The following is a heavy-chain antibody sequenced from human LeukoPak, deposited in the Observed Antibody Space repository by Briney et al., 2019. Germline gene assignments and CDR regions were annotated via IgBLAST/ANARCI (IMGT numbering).Heavy chain of an antibody. CDR3: ARDRHRGSGSYPHNWFDP. V-gene: IGHV4-59*01. J-gene: IGHJ5*02. D-gene: IGHD3-10*01. Sequence: SETLSLTCTVSGGSMSSYYWSWIRQPPGKGLEWIGYIYYSGSTNYNPSLKSRVTISIDTSKNQFSLKLSSVTAADTAVYYCARDRHRGSGSYPHNWFDPWGQGTLVTVSS. CDR2: IYYSGST. CDR1: GGSMSSYY.